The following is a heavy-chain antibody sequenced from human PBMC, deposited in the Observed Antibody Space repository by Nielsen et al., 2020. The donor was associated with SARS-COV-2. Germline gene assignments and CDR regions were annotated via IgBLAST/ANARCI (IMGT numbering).Heavy chain of an antibody. CDR3: ASPHKWWQSDAFDI. CDR2: IGVSGGGT. CDR1: GFTFSNFA. Sequence: GGSLRLSCAASGFTFSNFAMNWVRQAPGKGLEWVSTIGVSGGGTYYADSVKGRFTISRDNAKNSLYLQMNSLRAEDTAVYYCASPHKWWQSDAFDIWGRGTMVTVSS. V-gene: IGHV3-23*01. J-gene: IGHJ3*02. D-gene: IGHD2-15*01.